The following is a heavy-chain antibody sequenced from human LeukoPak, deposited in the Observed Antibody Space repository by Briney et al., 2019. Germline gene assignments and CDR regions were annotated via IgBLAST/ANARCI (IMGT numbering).Heavy chain of an antibody. D-gene: IGHD2-15*01. Sequence: GRSLRLSCAASGFTFSSYGMHWVRQAPEKGLEWVSSVSISGDNTYYSDSVKGRFTISRDNSKDTLDLLMSSLRADDTAVYYCARGRGRNPSGYYYYMDVWGKGTTVTVSS. CDR1: GFTFSSYG. CDR2: VSISGDNT. J-gene: IGHJ6*03. V-gene: IGHV3-23*01. CDR3: ARGRGRNPSGYYYYMDV.